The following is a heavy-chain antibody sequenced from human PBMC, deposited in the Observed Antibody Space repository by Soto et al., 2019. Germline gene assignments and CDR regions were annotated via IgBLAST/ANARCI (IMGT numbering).Heavy chain of an antibody. CDR3: ARDPYYYDSSGYFGDAFDI. CDR1: GFTFSSYS. Sequence: GGSLRLSCAASGFTFSSYSMNWVRQAPGKGLEWVSYISSSSSTIYYADSVKGRFTISRDNAKNSLYLQMNSLRGEDTAVYYCARDPYYYDSSGYFGDAFDIWGQGTMVTVSS. V-gene: IGHV3-48*01. D-gene: IGHD3-22*01. J-gene: IGHJ3*02. CDR2: ISSSSSTI.